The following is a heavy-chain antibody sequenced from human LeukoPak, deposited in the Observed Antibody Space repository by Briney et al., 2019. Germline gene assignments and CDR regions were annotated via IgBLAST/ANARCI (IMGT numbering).Heavy chain of an antibody. Sequence: PGGALRLSCAASGFPFSDYYMSWIGQAPGKGLEGVSYISSSGSTIFYADSVKGRFTIPRDNGKNSLDLQMNSLRAEDTAVYYCARAEGYYGSGRKGGGLTENYYYYMDVWGKGTTVTVSS. J-gene: IGHJ6*03. V-gene: IGHV3-11*04. CDR3: ARAEGYYGSGRKGGGLTENYYYYMDV. CDR2: ISSSGSTI. D-gene: IGHD3-10*01. CDR1: GFPFSDYY.